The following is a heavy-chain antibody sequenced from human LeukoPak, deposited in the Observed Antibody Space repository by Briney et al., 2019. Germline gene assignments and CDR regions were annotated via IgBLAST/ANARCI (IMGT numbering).Heavy chain of an antibody. D-gene: IGHD2-15*01. Sequence: PGRSLRLSCAASGFTFSSYAMHWVRQAPGKGLEWVAVIPYDGSNKYYADSVKGRFTISRDNSKNTLYLQMNSLRAEDTAVYYCARGDIVVVVAATLEPWGQGTLVTVSS. CDR2: IPYDGSNK. V-gene: IGHV3-30*04. CDR1: GFTFSSYA. J-gene: IGHJ5*02. CDR3: ARGDIVVVVAATLEP.